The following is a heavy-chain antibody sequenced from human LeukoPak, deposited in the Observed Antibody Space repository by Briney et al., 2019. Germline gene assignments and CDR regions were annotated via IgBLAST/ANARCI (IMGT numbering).Heavy chain of an antibody. J-gene: IGHJ5*02. V-gene: IGHV3-74*01. Sequence: GGSLRLSCEASGLTFSGSWMHWVRHIPGKGLVWVSRMYGDMRDISYADSVKGRFTISRDNAKNTVYLQMNGLRGEDTAVYYCARDLGLRGSTWGQGTLVTVSS. CDR3: ARDLGLRGST. CDR2: MYGDMRDI. D-gene: IGHD5-12*01. CDR1: GLTFSGSW.